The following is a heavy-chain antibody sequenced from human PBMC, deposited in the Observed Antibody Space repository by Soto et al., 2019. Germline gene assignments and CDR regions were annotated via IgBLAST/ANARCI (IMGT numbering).Heavy chain of an antibody. J-gene: IGHJ6*02. CDR2: ISGSGGSA. CDR1: GFTFSSYA. D-gene: IGHD2-15*01. CDR3: AKETGSGLYYYGMDV. Sequence: GGSLRLSCAASGFTFSSYAMSWVRQAPGKGLEWVSAISGSGGSAYYADSVKGRLTISRDNSKNTLYLQMNSLRAEDTAVYYCAKETGSGLYYYGMDVWGQGTTVTVSS. V-gene: IGHV3-23*01.